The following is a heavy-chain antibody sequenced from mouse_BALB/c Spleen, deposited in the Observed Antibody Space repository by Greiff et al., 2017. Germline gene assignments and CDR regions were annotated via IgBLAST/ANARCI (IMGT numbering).Heavy chain of an antibody. V-gene: IGHV3-2*02. D-gene: IGHD2-1*01. CDR3: ARSNGNYAMDY. CDR2: ISYSGST. CDR1: GYSITSDYA. J-gene: IGHJ4*01. Sequence: EVMLVESGPGLVKPSQSLSLTCTVTGYSITSDYAWNWIRQFPGNKLEWMGYISYSGSTSYNPSLKSRISITRDTSKNQFFLQLNSVTTEDTATYYCARSNGNYAMDYWGQGTSVTVSS.